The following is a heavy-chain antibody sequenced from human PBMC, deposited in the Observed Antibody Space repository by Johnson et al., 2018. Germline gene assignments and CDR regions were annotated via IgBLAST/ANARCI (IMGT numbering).Heavy chain of an antibody. CDR2: ISSNGGST. J-gene: IGHJ3*02. CDR1: GFTFSNYA. CDR3: ARGGYCSGGSCYSFVAFDI. D-gene: IGHD2-15*01. V-gene: IGHV3-64*02. Sequence: VQLVESGEGLVQPGGSLRLSCAASGFTFSNYAMHWVRQAPGKGLEYVSAISSNGGSTYYADSVKGRFTIPRDNSKNTLYLQMGSLRAEDMAVYYCARGGYCSGGSCYSFVAFDIWGQGTMVTVSS.